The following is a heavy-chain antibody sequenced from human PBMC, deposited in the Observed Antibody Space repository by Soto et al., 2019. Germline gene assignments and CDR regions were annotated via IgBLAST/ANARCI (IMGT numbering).Heavy chain of an antibody. J-gene: IGHJ6*02. V-gene: IGHV3-30*18. Sequence: GGSLRLSCAASGFTFSSYGMHWVRQAPGKGLEWVAVISYDGSNKYYADSVKGRFTISRDNSKNTLYLQMNSLRAEDTAVYYCAKDRTGPYYYYYGMDVWGQGTTVTVSS. D-gene: IGHD7-27*01. CDR1: GFTFSSYG. CDR2: ISYDGSNK. CDR3: AKDRTGPYYYYYGMDV.